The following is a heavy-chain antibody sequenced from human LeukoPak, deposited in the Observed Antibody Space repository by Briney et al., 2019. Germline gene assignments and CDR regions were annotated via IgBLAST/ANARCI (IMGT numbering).Heavy chain of an antibody. Sequence: PSETLSLTCAVSGVSISSPNWWNWVRQPPGKGLEWIGEIYHSGTTNYIPSLKSRVTISVDKSKNHFSLNLSSVTAADTAVYYCARADTSGTYSSDALDIWGQGTMVTVSS. CDR2: IYHSGTT. D-gene: IGHD3-10*01. V-gene: IGHV4-4*02. J-gene: IGHJ3*02. CDR1: GVSISSPNW. CDR3: ARADTSGTYSSDALDI.